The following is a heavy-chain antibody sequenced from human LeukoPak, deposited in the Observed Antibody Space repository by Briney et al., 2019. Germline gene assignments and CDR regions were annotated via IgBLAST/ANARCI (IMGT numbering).Heavy chain of an antibody. V-gene: IGHV1-2*06. J-gene: IGHJ4*02. CDR1: GYTFTDYY. Sequence: ASVKVSCKASGYTFTDYYMHWVRQAPGQGLEWMGRINPNSGGTNYAQKFQGRVTMTRDTSISTAYMDLSRLRSDDTAVYYCAREFSGGNFDYWGQGTLVTVSS. CDR2: INPNSGGT. D-gene: IGHD2-15*01. CDR3: AREFSGGNFDY.